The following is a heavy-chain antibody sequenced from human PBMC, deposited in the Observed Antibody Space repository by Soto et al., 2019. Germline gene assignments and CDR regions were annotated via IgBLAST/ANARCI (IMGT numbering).Heavy chain of an antibody. Sequence: SVKVSCKASGGTFSSYAISWVRQAPGQGLEWMGGIIPIFGTANYAQKLQGRVTITADKSTSTAYTELSSLRSEDTPVYYCARGGVVASTRAFDSCDRGTMVTV. J-gene: IGHJ3*02. V-gene: IGHV1-69*06. CDR2: IIPIFGTA. CDR1: GGTFSSYA. D-gene: IGHD6-19*01. CDR3: ARGGVVASTRAFDS.